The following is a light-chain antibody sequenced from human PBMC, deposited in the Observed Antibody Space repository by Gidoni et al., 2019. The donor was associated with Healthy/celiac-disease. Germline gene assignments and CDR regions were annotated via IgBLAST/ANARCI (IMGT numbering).Light chain of an antibody. CDR1: NIGTKG. J-gene: IGLJ2*01. V-gene: IGLV3-21*02. Sequence: SYVLTQPPSVSVPPGQTARITCGGDNIGTKGVHWYHQKPGQAPVLVVYDDSDRPSGIPERFSGSNSGNTATLTISRVEVGDEADYYCQVWDSSSEHVVFGGGTKLTVL. CDR2: DDS. CDR3: QVWDSSSEHVV.